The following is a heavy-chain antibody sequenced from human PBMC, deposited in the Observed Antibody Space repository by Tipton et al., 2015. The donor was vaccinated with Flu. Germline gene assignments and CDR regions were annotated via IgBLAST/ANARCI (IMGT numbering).Heavy chain of an antibody. J-gene: IGHJ4*02. Sequence: LRLSCTVSGGSISSSSYYWGWIRQPPGKGLEWIGSIYYSGSTYYNPSLKSRVTISVETSKNQFSLKLSSVTAADTAVYCCARDTIFGVAHWGQGTLVTVSS. CDR1: GGSISSSSYY. CDR3: ARDTIFGVAH. CDR2: IYYSGST. D-gene: IGHD3-3*01. V-gene: IGHV4-39*07.